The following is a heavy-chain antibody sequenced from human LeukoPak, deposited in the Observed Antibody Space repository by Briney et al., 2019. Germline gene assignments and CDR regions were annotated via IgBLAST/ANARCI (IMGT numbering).Heavy chain of an antibody. CDR1: GFTFDIYA. CDR3: ARDPYGDVDS. CDR2: TLYDGSNH. V-gene: IGHV3-30*04. Sequence: GGSLRLSCAASGFTFDIYAMHWVRQAPGKGLEWVAVTLYDGSNHFYADSVKGRFTISRDNSKNILYLQMNSLTTDDTGVYYCARDPYGDVDSWGRGTLVTVSS. J-gene: IGHJ4*02. D-gene: IGHD4/OR15-4a*01.